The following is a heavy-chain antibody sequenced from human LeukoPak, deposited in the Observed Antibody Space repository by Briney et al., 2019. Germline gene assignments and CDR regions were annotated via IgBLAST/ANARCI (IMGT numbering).Heavy chain of an antibody. J-gene: IGHJ4*02. CDR1: GASISSYY. D-gene: IGHD3-10*01. Sequence: PSETLSLTCTVSGASISSYYWSWIRQPAGKGLEWIGRTYTSGSINYNPSLKSRVTMSVDTSKNQFSLKLSSVTAADTAVNYCVRGGYYYGPSDWGQGTLVTVSS. V-gene: IGHV4-4*07. CDR3: VRGGYYYGPSD. CDR2: TYTSGSI.